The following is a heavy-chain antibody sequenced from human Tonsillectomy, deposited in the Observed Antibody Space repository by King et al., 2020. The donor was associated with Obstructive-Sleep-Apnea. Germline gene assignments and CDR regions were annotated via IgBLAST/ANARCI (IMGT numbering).Heavy chain of an antibody. CDR3: ARGGLADNSSSQWEYGMDV. Sequence: VQLVESGGGVVQPGKSLRLSCAASGFTFSTYAMHWVRQAPGKGLEWVAFISFDGSNKYYADSVKGRFTVSRDDSKNTLYLQMNSLRPEDTGVYYCARGGLADNSSSQWEYGMDVWGQGTTVTVSS. V-gene: IGHV3-30*04. J-gene: IGHJ6*02. CDR2: ISFDGSNK. CDR1: GFTFSTYA. D-gene: IGHD6-6*01.